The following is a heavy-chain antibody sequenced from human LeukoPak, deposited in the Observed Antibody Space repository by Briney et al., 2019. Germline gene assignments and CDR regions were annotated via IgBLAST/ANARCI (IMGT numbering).Heavy chain of an antibody. D-gene: IGHD6-13*01. CDR1: GGSMRSYY. CDR3: ARDLQLVRENY. J-gene: IGHJ4*02. V-gene: IGHV4-59*12. Sequence: SETLSLTCTVSGGSMRSYYWSWIRQPPGKGLELIGYVYYSGTANYNPSLESRVTILVDTSKNQFSLNLSSVTAADTAVYYCARDLQLVRENYWGQGTLVTVSP. CDR2: VYYSGTA.